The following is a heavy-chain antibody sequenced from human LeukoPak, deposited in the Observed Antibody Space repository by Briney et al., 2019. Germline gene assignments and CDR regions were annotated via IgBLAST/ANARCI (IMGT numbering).Heavy chain of an antibody. CDR2: ISSSGSTI. J-gene: IGHJ6*03. CDR1: GFIFSDYE. V-gene: IGHV3-48*03. CDR3: ARHTAPYYYYMDV. Sequence: PGGSLRLSCAASGFIFSDYEMVWVRQAPGKGLECVSYISSSGSTIYYADSVKGRFTIPRDNAKNSLYLQMNSLRAEDTAVYYCARHTAPYYYYMDVWGKGTTVTISS. D-gene: IGHD5-18*01.